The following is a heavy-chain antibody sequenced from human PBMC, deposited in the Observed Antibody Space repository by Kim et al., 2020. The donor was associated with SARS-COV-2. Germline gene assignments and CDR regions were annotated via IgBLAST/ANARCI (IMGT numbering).Heavy chain of an antibody. CDR2: ISYDGSNK. J-gene: IGHJ6*02. CDR3: AKVLLEKVVPAALPYYYYYGMDV. Sequence: GGSLRLSCAASGFTFSSYGMHWVRQAPGKGLEWVAVISYDGSNKYYADSVKGRFTISRDNSKNTLYLQMNSLRAEDTAVYYCAKVLLEKVVPAALPYYYYYGMDVSGPGTTVSAS. D-gene: IGHD2-2*01. CDR1: GFTFSSYG. V-gene: IGHV3-30*18.